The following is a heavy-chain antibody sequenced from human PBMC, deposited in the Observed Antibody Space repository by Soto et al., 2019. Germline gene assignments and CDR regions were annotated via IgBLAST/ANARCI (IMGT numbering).Heavy chain of an antibody. D-gene: IGHD2-15*01. J-gene: IGHJ6*02. CDR1: GGSISSYY. CDR2: IYYTEKT. V-gene: IGHV4-59*01. Sequence: QVQLQQSGPGLVKPSETLSLTCTVSGGSISSYYWSWIRQPPGKGLDWIGYIYYTEKTNYNPSLKSWVTISVDTSKNQFSLKLRSVTAADTGVYFCARARFQLLHPYYYGMDVWGQGTAVTVSS. CDR3: ARARFQLLHPYYYGMDV.